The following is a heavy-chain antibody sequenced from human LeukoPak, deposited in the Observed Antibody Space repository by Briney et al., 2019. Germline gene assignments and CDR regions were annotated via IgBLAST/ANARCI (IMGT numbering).Heavy chain of an antibody. CDR1: GFTFSSYA. J-gene: IGHJ4*02. D-gene: IGHD3-22*01. CDR3: ARGLDSSGYYHVVDS. Sequence: GGSLRLSCADSGFTFSSYAMSWVRQAPGKGLEWVSLISTSGRTHYADSVQGRFTISRDNSKNTLSLHMSSLRAEDTAVYYCARGLDSSGYYHVVDSWGQGALVTVSS. V-gene: IGHV3-23*01. CDR2: ISTSGRT.